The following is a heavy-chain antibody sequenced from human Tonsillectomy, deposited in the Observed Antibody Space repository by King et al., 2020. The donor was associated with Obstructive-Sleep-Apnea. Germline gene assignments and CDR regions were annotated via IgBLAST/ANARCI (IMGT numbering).Heavy chain of an antibody. V-gene: IGHV4-59*01. D-gene: IGHD5-18*01. Sequence: VQLQESGPGLVKPSETLSLTCTVSGGSISSYYWSWIRQPPGKGLEWIGYIYYSGSTNYNPSLKSRVTISVDTSKNQFSLKLSSVTAADTAVYFCATDLYSSSGMDVWGQGTTVTVSS. CDR3: ATDLYSSSGMDV. CDR2: IYYSGST. J-gene: IGHJ6*02. CDR1: GGSISSYY.